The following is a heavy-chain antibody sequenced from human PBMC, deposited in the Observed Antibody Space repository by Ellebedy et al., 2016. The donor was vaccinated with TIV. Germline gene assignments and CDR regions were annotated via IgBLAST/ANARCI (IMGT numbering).Heavy chain of an antibody. J-gene: IGHJ4*02. CDR1: GFTFSSYA. D-gene: IGHD1-26*01. V-gene: IGHV3-23*01. Sequence: GGSLRLSCAASGFTFSSYAMTWVRQAPGRGLEWVSAISGSGSSPYYVDSVKGRFTNFRDNSKNTLYLQMKSLRAEDTAVYYYAKATGLLLRGPYDYWGQGNLVTVSS. CDR3: AKATGLLLRGPYDY. CDR2: ISGSGSSP.